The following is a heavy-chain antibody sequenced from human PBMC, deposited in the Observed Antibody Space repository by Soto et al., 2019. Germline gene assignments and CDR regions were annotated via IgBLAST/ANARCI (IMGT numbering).Heavy chain of an antibody. CDR1: GGTFSSYA. Sequence: SVKVSCKASGGTFSSYAISWVRQAPGQGLEWMGGIIPIFGTANYEQKFQGRVTITADESTSTAYMELSSMRSEDTAVYYCARAFGRCSSTSRYIGRDHYYGMDVWG. J-gene: IGHJ6*02. CDR3: ARAFGRCSSTSRYIGRDHYYGMDV. CDR2: IIPIFGTA. D-gene: IGHD2-2*02. V-gene: IGHV1-69*13.